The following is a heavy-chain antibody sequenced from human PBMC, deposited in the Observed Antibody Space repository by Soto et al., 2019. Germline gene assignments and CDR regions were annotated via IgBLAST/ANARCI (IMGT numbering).Heavy chain of an antibody. CDR3: ARGALGYCSGGSCYPQGFDP. V-gene: IGHV4-34*01. Sequence: SETLSLTCAVYGGSFSCYYWSWIRQPPGKGLEWIGEINHSGSTNYNPSLKSRVTISVDTSKNQFSLKLSSVTAADTAVYYCARGALGYCSGGSCYPQGFDPWGQGTLVTVSS. CDR1: GGSFSCYY. J-gene: IGHJ5*02. CDR2: INHSGST. D-gene: IGHD2-15*01.